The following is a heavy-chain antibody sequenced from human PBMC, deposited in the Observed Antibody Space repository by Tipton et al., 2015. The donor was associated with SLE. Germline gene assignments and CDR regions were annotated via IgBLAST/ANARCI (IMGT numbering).Heavy chain of an antibody. CDR2: ISYDGSNK. CDR1: GFTFSSYA. Sequence: SLRLSCAASGFTFSSYAMHWVRQAPGKGLEWVAVISYDGSNKYYADSVKGRFTISRDNSKNTLYLQMNSLRAEDTAVYYCARDTIAAGRSWFDPWGQGTLVTVSS. J-gene: IGHJ5*02. CDR3: ARDTIAAGRSWFDP. D-gene: IGHD6-13*01. V-gene: IGHV3-30-3*01.